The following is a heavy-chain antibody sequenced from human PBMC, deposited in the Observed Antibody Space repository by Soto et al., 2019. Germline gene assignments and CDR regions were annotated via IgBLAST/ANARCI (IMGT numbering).Heavy chain of an antibody. Sequence: GGSLRLSCAASGFTFSSYGMHWVRQAPGKGLEWVAVISYDGSNKYYADSVKGRFTISRDNSKNTLYLQMNSLRAEDTAVYYCAKTMNGVTPYWYFDLWGRGTLVTVSS. CDR1: GFTFSSYG. D-gene: IGHD3-10*02. V-gene: IGHV3-30*18. CDR2: ISYDGSNK. J-gene: IGHJ2*01. CDR3: AKTMNGVTPYWYFDL.